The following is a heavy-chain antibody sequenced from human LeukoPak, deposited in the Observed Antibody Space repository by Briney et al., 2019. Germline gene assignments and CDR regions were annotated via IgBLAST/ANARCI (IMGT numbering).Heavy chain of an antibody. CDR1: GYSFTSYW. J-gene: IGHJ4*02. V-gene: IGHV5-51*01. Sequence: RGESLKISCKGSGYSFTSYWIGWVRQMPGKGLEWMGIIYPGDSDTRYSPSFQGQVTISADKSISTAYLQWSSLKASDTAVYYCARDSRCCSSTSCYLYYFDYWGQGTLVTVSS. CDR2: IYPGDSDT. CDR3: ARDSRCCSSTSCYLYYFDY. D-gene: IGHD2-2*01.